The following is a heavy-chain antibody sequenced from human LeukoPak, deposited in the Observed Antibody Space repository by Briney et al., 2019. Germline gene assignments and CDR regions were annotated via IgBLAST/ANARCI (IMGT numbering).Heavy chain of an antibody. CDR2: IYYSGST. Sequence: PSETLSLTCTVSGGSISSYYWSWIRQPPGKGLEWIGYIYYSGSTYYNPSLKSRVTISVDTSKNQFSLKLSSVTAADTAVYYCASQGDYDYGDYEDYWGQGTLVTVSS. J-gene: IGHJ4*02. CDR1: GGSISSYY. CDR3: ASQGDYDYGDYEDY. V-gene: IGHV4-59*12. D-gene: IGHD4-17*01.